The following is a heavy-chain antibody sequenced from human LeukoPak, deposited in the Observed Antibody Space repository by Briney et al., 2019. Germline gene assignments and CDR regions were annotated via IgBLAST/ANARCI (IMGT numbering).Heavy chain of an antibody. V-gene: IGHV1-69*01. CDR2: IIPIFGTA. CDR3: ASSYDSSGYTIDY. Sequence: SVKVSCKASGGTFSSYAISWVRQAPGQGLEWMGGIIPIFGTANYAQKFQGRVTITADESTSTAYMELSSLRSEDTAVYYCASSYDSSGYTIDYWGQGTLVTVSS. J-gene: IGHJ4*02. CDR1: GGTFSSYA. D-gene: IGHD3-22*01.